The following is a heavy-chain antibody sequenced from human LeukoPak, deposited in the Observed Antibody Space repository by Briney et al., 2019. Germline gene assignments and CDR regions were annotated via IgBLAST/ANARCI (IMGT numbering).Heavy chain of an antibody. D-gene: IGHD4-17*01. J-gene: IGHJ4*02. V-gene: IGHV1-2*02. CDR1: GYTFTGYY. CDR3: ARVRADYGDYHQACDY. Sequence: ASAKVSCKASGYTFTGYYMRWVRQAPGQGLEWMGWINPNSGGTNYAQKFQGRVTMTRDTSITTAYMELSRLTSDDTAVYYCARVRADYGDYHQACDYWGQGTLVTVSS. CDR2: INPNSGGT.